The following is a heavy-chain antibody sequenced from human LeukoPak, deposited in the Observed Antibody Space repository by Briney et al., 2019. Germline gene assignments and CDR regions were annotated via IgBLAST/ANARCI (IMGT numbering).Heavy chain of an antibody. J-gene: IGHJ5*02. D-gene: IGHD6-19*01. CDR2: IYHSGST. CDR1: GYSISSGYY. V-gene: IGHV4-38-2*02. CDR3: ARNLPGYTSTRGWFDP. Sequence: SETLSLTCTVSGYSISSGYYWGWIRQPPGKGLEWIGSIYHSGSTYYNPSLKSRVTISVDTSKNQFSLKLSSVTAADTAVYYCARNLPGYTSTRGWFDPWGQGALVTVSS.